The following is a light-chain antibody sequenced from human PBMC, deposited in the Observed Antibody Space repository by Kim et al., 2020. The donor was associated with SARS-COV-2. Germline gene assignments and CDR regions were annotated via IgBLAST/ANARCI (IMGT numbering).Light chain of an antibody. CDR2: YDS. V-gene: IGLV3-21*01. Sequence: SYELTQPPSVSVAPGQTARITCGGNNIGGHSVHWYQQKPGQAPVLDIYYDSDRPSGIPERFSGSKAATTATLPISRVEAGDEADYYCQVWYTDPDDYVFG. J-gene: IGLJ1*01. CDR3: QVWYTDPDDYV. CDR1: NIGGHS.